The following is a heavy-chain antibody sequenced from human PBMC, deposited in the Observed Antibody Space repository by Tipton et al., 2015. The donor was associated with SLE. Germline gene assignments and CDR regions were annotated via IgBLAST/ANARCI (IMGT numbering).Heavy chain of an antibody. J-gene: IGHJ4*02. Sequence: TLSLTCTVSGGSISSNSHYWGWIRQPPGKGLEWIGSMYYRGTTYHNPSLKSRVTISDDTSKNQFSLRLSSVTAADTAVYYCAKDYNHDNADYNWGQGTLVIVSS. CDR2: MYYRGTT. CDR3: AKDYNHDNADYN. V-gene: IGHV4-39*07. D-gene: IGHD4-17*01. CDR1: GGSISSNSHY.